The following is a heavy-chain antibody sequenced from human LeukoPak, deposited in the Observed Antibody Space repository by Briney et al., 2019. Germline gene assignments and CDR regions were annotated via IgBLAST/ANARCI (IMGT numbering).Heavy chain of an antibody. CDR3: ARERDSSSWSNDY. J-gene: IGHJ4*02. D-gene: IGHD6-13*01. CDR1: GGTFSSYA. V-gene: IGHV1-69*13. Sequence: GASVKVSCKASGGTFSSYAISWVRQAPGQGLEWMGGIIPIFGTANYAQKFQGRVTITADESTSTAYMELSSLRSEDTAVYYCARERDSSSWSNDYWGQGTLVTVSS. CDR2: IIPIFGTA.